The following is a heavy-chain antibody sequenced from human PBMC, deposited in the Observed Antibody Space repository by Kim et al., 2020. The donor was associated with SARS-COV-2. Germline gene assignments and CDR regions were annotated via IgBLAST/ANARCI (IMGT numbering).Heavy chain of an antibody. CDR2: IYSGGSST. Sequence: GGSLRLSCAASGFTFSSYAMSWVRQAPGKGLEWVSVIYSGGSSTYYADSVKGRFTISRDNSKNTLYLQMNSLRAEDTAVYYCAKWGHSTDSSGYYLYYYYYGMDVWVQGTTVTVSS. J-gene: IGHJ6*02. CDR3: AKWGHSTDSSGYYLYYYYYGMDV. CDR1: GFTFSSYA. V-gene: IGHV3-23*03. D-gene: IGHD3-22*01.